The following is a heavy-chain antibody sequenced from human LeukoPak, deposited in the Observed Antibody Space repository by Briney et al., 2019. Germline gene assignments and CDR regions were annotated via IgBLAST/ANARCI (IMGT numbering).Heavy chain of an antibody. CDR1: GSTFSSYG. V-gene: IGHV3-30*02. CDR3: AKDRGPSGYDHFDY. Sequence: GGSLRLSCAASGSTFSSYGMHWVRQAPGKGLEWVAFIRYDGSNKYYADSVKGRFAISRDNSKNTLYLQMNSLRAEDTAVYYCAKDRGPSGYDHFDYWGQGTLVTVSS. D-gene: IGHD5-12*01. J-gene: IGHJ4*02. CDR2: IRYDGSNK.